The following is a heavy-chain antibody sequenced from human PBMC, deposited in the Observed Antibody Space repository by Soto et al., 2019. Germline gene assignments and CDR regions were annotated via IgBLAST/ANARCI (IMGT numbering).Heavy chain of an antibody. V-gene: IGHV1-8*01. CDR1: GYTFTSYD. J-gene: IGHJ3*02. Sequence: ASVKVSCKASGYTFTSYDINWVRQATGQGLEWMGWMNPNSGNTGYAQKFQGRVTMTRNTSISTAYMELGSLRSEDTAVYYCARGALVVVAADDAFDIWGQGTMVTVSS. CDR2: MNPNSGNT. CDR3: ARGALVVVAADDAFDI. D-gene: IGHD2-15*01.